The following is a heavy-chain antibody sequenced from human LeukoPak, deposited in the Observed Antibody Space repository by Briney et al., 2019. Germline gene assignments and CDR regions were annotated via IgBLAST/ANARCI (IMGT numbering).Heavy chain of an antibody. CDR3: ARVRGYSSSGFDY. D-gene: IGHD6-13*01. J-gene: IGHJ4*02. CDR2: IKQDGSEK. CDR1: GFTFSSYG. Sequence: GGSLRLSCAASGFTFSSYGMSWVRQAPGKGLEWVANIKQDGSEKYYVDSVKGRFTISRDNAKNSLYLQMNSLRAEDTAVYYCARVRGYSSSGFDYWGQGTLVTVSS. V-gene: IGHV3-7*01.